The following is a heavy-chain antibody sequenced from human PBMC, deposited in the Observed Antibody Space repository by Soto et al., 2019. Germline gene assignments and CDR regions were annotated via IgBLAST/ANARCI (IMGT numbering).Heavy chain of an antibody. CDR3: ARDKRDLRFLAWSYYFDY. CDR1: GFTFSSCA. D-gene: IGHD3-3*01. Sequence: QVQLVESGGGVVQPGRSLRLSCAASGFTFSSCAMHWVRQAPGKGLEWVALISYDGSNKYYADSVKGRFTISRDNSKNTLYLQKNSRRAEDTAVYYCARDKRDLRFLAWSYYFDYWGKGPLVTVSS. V-gene: IGHV3-30-3*01. CDR2: ISYDGSNK. J-gene: IGHJ4*02.